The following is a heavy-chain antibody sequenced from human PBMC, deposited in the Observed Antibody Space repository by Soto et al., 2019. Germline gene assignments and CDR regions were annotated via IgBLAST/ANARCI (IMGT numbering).Heavy chain of an antibody. J-gene: IGHJ3*02. Sequence: VKVSCKASGGTFSSYAISWVRQAPGQGLEWMGGIIPIFGTANYAQKFQGRVTITADKSTSTAYMELSSLRSEDTAVYYCAREYYYDSSGYASDAFDIWGQGTMVTVSS. D-gene: IGHD3-22*01. V-gene: IGHV1-69*06. CDR1: GGTFSSYA. CDR3: AREYYYDSSGYASDAFDI. CDR2: IIPIFGTA.